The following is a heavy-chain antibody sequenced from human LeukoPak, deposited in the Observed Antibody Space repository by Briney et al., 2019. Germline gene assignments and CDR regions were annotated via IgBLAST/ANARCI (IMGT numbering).Heavy chain of an antibody. CDR3: ARGYDFWSGYWYY. V-gene: IGHV1-69*05. CDR1: GGTFSSYA. Sequence: SVKVSCKASGGTFSSYAISWVRQAPGQGLEWMGGIIPIFGTANYAQKFQGRVTITTDESTSTAYMGLSSLRSEDTAVYYCARGYDFWSGYWYYWGQGTLVTVSS. D-gene: IGHD3-3*01. J-gene: IGHJ4*02. CDR2: IIPIFGTA.